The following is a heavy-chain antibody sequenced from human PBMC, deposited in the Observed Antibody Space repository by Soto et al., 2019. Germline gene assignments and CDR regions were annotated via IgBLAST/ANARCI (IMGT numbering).Heavy chain of an antibody. CDR2: ISGSGGST. CDR1: GFTFSSYA. J-gene: IGHJ6*02. Sequence: EVQLLESGGGLVQPGGSLRLSCAASGFTFSSYAMSWVRQAPGKGLEWVSAISGSGGSTYYADSVKGRFTISRDNSKNTLYLQMNSLGSEDTAVYYCAKRRVDTAMVGGFYGMDVWGQGTTVTVCS. CDR3: AKRRVDTAMVGGFYGMDV. D-gene: IGHD5-18*01. V-gene: IGHV3-23*01.